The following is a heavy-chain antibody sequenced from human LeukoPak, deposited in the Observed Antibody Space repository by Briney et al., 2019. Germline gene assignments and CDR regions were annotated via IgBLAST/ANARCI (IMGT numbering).Heavy chain of an antibody. V-gene: IGHV3-9*01. Sequence: GGSLRLSCAASGFTFDDYAMHWARQAPGKGLEWVSGISWNSGSIGYADSVKGRFTISRDNAKNSLYLQMNSLRAEDTALYYCAKDMSHYYYGMDVWGQGTTVTVSS. J-gene: IGHJ6*02. CDR1: GFTFDDYA. CDR2: ISWNSGSI. CDR3: AKDMSHYYYGMDV.